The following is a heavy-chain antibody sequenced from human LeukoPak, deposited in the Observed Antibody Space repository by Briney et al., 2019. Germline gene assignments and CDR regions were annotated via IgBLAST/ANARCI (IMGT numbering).Heavy chain of an antibody. CDR2: IYPGDSHL. CDR3: ARLFEDYYDILTGLGPVDY. Sequence: GESLKISCQASGYSFTTYWIGWVRQMPGKGLEWVGIIYPGDSHLKYSPSFQGQVTISADKSISTAYLQWSSLKASDTAMYYCARLFEDYYDILTGLGPVDYWGQGTLVTVSS. V-gene: IGHV5-51*01. CDR1: GYSFTTYW. J-gene: IGHJ4*02. D-gene: IGHD3-9*01.